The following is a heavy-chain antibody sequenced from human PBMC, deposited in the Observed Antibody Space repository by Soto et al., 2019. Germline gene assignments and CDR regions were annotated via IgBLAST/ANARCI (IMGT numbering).Heavy chain of an antibody. Sequence: GGSLRLSCAASGFTFSSYSMNWVRQAPGKGLEWVSSISSSSSYIYYADSVKGRFTISRDNAKNSLYLQMNSLRAEDTAVYYCAGSLDYGDYPYYYYYGMDVWGQGTTVTVS. V-gene: IGHV3-21*01. J-gene: IGHJ6*02. CDR3: AGSLDYGDYPYYYYYGMDV. CDR1: GFTFSSYS. CDR2: ISSSSSYI. D-gene: IGHD4-17*01.